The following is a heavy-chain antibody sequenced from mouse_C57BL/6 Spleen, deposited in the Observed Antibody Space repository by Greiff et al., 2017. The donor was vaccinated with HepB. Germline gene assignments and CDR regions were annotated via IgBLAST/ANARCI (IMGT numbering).Heavy chain of an antibody. J-gene: IGHJ4*01. CDR1: GYTFTSYG. Sequence: QVHVKQSGAELARPGASVKLSCKASGYTFTSYGISWVKQRTGQGLEWIGEIYPRSGNTYYNEKFKGKATLTADKSSSTAYMELRSLTSEDSAVYFCAGYYGSSRWDYWGQGTSVTVSS. CDR3: AGYYGSSRWDY. V-gene: IGHV1-81*01. D-gene: IGHD1-1*01. CDR2: IYPRSGNT.